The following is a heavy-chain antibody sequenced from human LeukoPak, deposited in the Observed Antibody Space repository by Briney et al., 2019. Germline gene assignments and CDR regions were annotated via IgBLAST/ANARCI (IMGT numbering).Heavy chain of an antibody. CDR2: SSAYNGNT. J-gene: IGHJ4*02. CDR3: ARDCSGGSCYLH. CDR1: GYTFTSYG. D-gene: IGHD2-15*01. V-gene: IGHV1-18*01. Sequence: ASVKVSCKASGYTFTSYGISWVRQAPGQGLEWMGWSSAYNGNTNYAQKLQGRVTMTTDTSTSTAYMELRSLRSDDTAVYYGARDCSGGSCYLHWGQGTLVTVSS.